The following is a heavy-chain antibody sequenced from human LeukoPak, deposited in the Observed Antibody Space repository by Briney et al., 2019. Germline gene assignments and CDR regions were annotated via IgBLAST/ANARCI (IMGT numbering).Heavy chain of an antibody. V-gene: IGHV3-30*02. CDR2: IRYDGSNE. CDR1: GFTFSSYG. D-gene: IGHD7-27*01. J-gene: IGHJ4*02. CDR3: AKSGVLGKDLDY. Sequence: PGGSLRLSCAASGFTFSSYGMHWVRQAPGKGLEWVSFIRYDGSNEYYADSVRGRFTISRDNSKNTLYLQMNSLRAEDTAVYYCAKSGVLGKDLDYWGQGTLVTVSS.